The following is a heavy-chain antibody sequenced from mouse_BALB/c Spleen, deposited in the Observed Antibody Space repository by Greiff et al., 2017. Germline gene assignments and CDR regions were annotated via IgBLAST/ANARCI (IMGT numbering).Heavy chain of an antibody. Sequence: EVKLQESGPELVKPGASVKIPCKASGYTFTDYNMDWVKQSHGKSLEWIGDINPNNGGTIYNQKFKGKATLTVDKSSSTAYMELRSLTSEDTAVYYCARFSLRLLAMDYWGQGTSVTVSS. V-gene: IGHV1-18*01. D-gene: IGHD1-2*01. CDR1: GYTFTDYN. CDR3: ARFSLRLLAMDY. CDR2: INPNNGGT. J-gene: IGHJ4*01.